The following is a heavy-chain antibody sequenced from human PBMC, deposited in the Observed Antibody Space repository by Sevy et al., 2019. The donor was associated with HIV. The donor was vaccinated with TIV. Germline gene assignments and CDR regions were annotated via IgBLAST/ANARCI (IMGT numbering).Heavy chain of an antibody. CDR1: GFAFNSYW. J-gene: IGHJ6*02. CDR3: ARDWRGYIGSGSDYYYYGMDV. Sequence: GGSLRLSCAASGFAFNSYWMSWVRQAPGMGLQWVGTIKEDGSEKYYVDSMKGRFTISRDNANNSLYLQMNSLRAEDTAVYYCARDWRGYIGSGSDYYYYGMDVWGQGTTVTVSS. V-gene: IGHV3-7*03. D-gene: IGHD3-10*01. CDR2: IKEDGSEK.